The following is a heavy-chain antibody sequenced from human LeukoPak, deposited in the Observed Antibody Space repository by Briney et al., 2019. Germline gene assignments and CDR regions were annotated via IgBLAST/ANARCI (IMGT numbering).Heavy chain of an antibody. V-gene: IGHV3-11*01. Sequence: GGSLRLSCAASGFTFDDYGMSWIRQAPGKGLEWVSYISSSGSTIYYADSVKGRFTISRDNAKNSLYLQMNSLRAEDTAVYYCARDRRHLRGYFDPWGRGTLVTVSS. CDR1: GFTFDDYG. CDR3: ARDRRHLRGYFDP. CDR2: ISSSGSTI. J-gene: IGHJ2*01.